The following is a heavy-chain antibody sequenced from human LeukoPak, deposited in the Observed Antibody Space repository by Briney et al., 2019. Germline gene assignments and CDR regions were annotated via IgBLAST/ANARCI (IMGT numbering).Heavy chain of an antibody. CDR3: ARVPLSDPSGHYYPH. Sequence: ASVKVSCKTFGYTFTNYGMHWVRQAPRQSPEWMGWINTGNGNTKSSQKFQDRVTLTRDTSASTAYMELNSLSSEDTAVYYCARVPLSDPSGHYYPHWGQGTLVTVSS. CDR1: GYTFTNYG. CDR2: INTGNGNT. J-gene: IGHJ1*01. V-gene: IGHV1-3*04. D-gene: IGHD3-22*01.